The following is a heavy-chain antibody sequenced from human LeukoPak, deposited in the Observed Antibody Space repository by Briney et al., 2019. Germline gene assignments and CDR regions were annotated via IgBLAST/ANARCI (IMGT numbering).Heavy chain of an antibody. CDR1: GGSFSGYY. CDR2: INHSGST. Sequence: SETLSLTCAVYGGSFSGYYWSWIRQPPGKGLEWIGEINHSGSTKYSPSLKSRVIISVDTSKNQFSLKLTSVTAADTAVYYCARNIAAAAPNWFDPWGQGTLVTVSS. D-gene: IGHD6-13*01. CDR3: ARNIAAAAPNWFDP. J-gene: IGHJ5*02. V-gene: IGHV4-34*01.